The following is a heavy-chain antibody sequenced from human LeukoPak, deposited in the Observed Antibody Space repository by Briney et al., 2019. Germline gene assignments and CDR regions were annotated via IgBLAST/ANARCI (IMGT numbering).Heavy chain of an antibody. Sequence: PGRSLRLSCVASGFTFSRYAMHWVRQAPGRGLEGVAGISFVGSNEYYADSVRGRFTISRDNSKNKLYLQMNSLRTEDTAVYYCARDGRRLYCSGGSCYFADDDYWGQGTLVTVSS. CDR2: ISFVGSNE. CDR3: ARDGRRLYCSGGSCYFADDDY. J-gene: IGHJ4*02. CDR1: GFTFSRYA. D-gene: IGHD2-15*01. V-gene: IGHV3-30*04.